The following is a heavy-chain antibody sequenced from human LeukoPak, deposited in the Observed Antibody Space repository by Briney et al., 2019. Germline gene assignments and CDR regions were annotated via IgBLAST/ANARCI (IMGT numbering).Heavy chain of an antibody. CDR1: GGSISSPTYY. J-gene: IGHJ4*02. CDR3: ARLSWLRKGFDN. V-gene: IGHV4-39*01. CDR2: IYHSVRT. Sequence: SETLSLTCTVSGGSISSPTYYWGWIRQPPGKGLQWIGTIYHSVRTFYNPSVKGRVSMSLDKLENQFSLNLRSVTATDTAVFYCARLSWLRKGFDNWGQGALVTVSS. D-gene: IGHD5-12*01.